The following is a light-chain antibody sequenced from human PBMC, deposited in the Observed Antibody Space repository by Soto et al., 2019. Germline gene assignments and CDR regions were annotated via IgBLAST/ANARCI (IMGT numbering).Light chain of an antibody. CDR2: CAS. J-gene: IGKJ1*01. CDR1: QGIXRY. CDR3: QQSYKTPRT. V-gene: IGKV1-39*01. Sequence: KQCASSLSAAVGDRVTITCRASQGIXRYLNWYQQKPGTAPKTLTVCASTLQRGGPSRLSGSGSGTDFTLTITSLQPEDFATYYFQQSYKTPRTFGQGTKVDI.